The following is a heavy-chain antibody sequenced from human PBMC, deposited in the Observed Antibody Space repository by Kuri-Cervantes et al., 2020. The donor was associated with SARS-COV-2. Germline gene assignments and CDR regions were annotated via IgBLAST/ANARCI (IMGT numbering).Heavy chain of an antibody. CDR2: ISYDGSNK. V-gene: IGHV3-30*14. CDR1: GFTFSSYA. CDR3: ARAGYSTGWFPDWYFDL. Sequence: GGSLRLSCAASGFTFSSYAMHWVRQAPGKGLEWVAVISYDGSNKYYADSVKGRFTISRDNSKNTVNLQMNSLRGEDMALYYCARAGYSTGWFPDWYFDLWGRGTLVTVSS. D-gene: IGHD6-19*01. J-gene: IGHJ2*01.